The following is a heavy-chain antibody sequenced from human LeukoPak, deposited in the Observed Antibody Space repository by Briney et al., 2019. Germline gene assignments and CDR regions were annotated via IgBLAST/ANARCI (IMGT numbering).Heavy chain of an antibody. J-gene: IGHJ4*02. Sequence: SVKVSCKASGGTFSSYAISWVRQAPGQGLEWMGRIIPILGIANYAQKFQGRVTITADKSTSTAYMELSSLRCEDTAVYYCARDRGTAWPFDYWGQGTLVTVSS. CDR1: GGTFSSYA. CDR2: IIPILGIA. V-gene: IGHV1-69*04. D-gene: IGHD1-1*01. CDR3: ARDRGTAWPFDY.